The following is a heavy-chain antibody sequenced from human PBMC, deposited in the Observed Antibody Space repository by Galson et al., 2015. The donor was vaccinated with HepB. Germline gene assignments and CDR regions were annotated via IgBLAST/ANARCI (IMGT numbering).Heavy chain of an antibody. V-gene: IGHV3-33*08. CDR3: ARDSFPYGSGSYYGY. Sequence: SLRLSCAASGFTFSSYGMHWVRQAPGKGLEWVAVIWYDGSNKYYADSVKGRFTISRDNSKNTLYLQMNSLRAEDTAVYYCARDSFPYGSGSYYGYWGQGTLVTVSS. D-gene: IGHD3-10*01. CDR1: GFTFSSYG. CDR2: IWYDGSNK. J-gene: IGHJ4*02.